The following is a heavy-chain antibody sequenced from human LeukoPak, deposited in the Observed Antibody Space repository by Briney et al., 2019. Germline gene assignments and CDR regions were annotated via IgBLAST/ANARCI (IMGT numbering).Heavy chain of an antibody. CDR2: ISYDGSNK. D-gene: IGHD6-13*01. Sequence: GGSLRLSCAASGFTFSSYAMHWVRQAPGKGLEWVAVISYDGSNKYYADSVKGRFTISRDNSKNTLYLQMNSLRAEDTAVYYCARDRPPLEYSSSWYGSVYWGQGTLVTVPS. CDR1: GFTFSSYA. CDR3: ARDRPPLEYSSSWYGSVY. V-gene: IGHV3-30-3*01. J-gene: IGHJ4*02.